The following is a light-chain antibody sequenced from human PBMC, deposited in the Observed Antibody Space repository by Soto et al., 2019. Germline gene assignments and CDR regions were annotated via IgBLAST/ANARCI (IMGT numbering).Light chain of an antibody. V-gene: IGLV3-21*02. CDR3: QVWDTSSVV. CDR1: YIGRKS. Sequence: SYELTQPPSLSVAPGQTATISCGGNYIGRKSVHWYQQKAGQAPVLVVFDDSDRPSGIPERFSGSNSADTATLTISRVEAGDEADYYCQVWDTSSVVFGGGTQLTVL. J-gene: IGLJ3*02. CDR2: DDS.